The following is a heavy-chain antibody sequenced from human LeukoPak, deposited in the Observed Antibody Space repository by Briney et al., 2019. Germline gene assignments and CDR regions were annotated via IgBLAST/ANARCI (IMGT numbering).Heavy chain of an antibody. CDR2: INSDGSST. CDR1: GFAFSSYW. D-gene: IGHD2-21*02. Sequence: GGSLRLSCAASGFAFSSYWMHWVRQAPGKGLVWVSRINSDGSSTSYADSVKGRFTISRDNAKNTLYLQMNSLRADDTAVYYCARGLAYCGGDCYNSLDYWGQGTLVTVSS. V-gene: IGHV3-74*01. CDR3: ARGLAYCGGDCYNSLDY. J-gene: IGHJ4*02.